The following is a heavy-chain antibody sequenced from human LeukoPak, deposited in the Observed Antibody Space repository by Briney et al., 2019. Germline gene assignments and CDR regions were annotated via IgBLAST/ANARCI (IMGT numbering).Heavy chain of an antibody. CDR2: IYSSGST. CDR3: ARESSGYPYYFDF. Sequence: SETLSLTCTVSGGSISSGSNSWNWIRQPAGTDPEWIGRIYSSGSTSYNPSLKSRVTISVDTSKKQFSLTLSSVTAADTAVYYCARESSGYPYYFDFWGQGTLVTLSS. J-gene: IGHJ4*02. D-gene: IGHD3-22*01. V-gene: IGHV4-61*02. CDR1: GGSISSGSNS.